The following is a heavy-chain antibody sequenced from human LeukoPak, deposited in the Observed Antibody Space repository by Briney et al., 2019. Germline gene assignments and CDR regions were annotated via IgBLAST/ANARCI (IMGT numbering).Heavy chain of an antibody. V-gene: IGHV1-69*04. CDR2: IIPILGIA. CDR1: GGTFSSYA. Sequence: SVKVSCKASGGTFSSYAISWVRQAPGQGLKWMGRIIPILGIANYAQKFQGRVTITADKSTSTAYMELSSLRSEDTAVYYCARGTYHYYYGMDVWGQGTTVTVSS. CDR3: ARGTYHYYYGMDV. J-gene: IGHJ6*02.